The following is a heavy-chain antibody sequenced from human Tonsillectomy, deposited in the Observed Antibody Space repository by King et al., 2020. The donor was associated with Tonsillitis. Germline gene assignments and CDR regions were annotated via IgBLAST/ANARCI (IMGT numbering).Heavy chain of an antibody. J-gene: IGHJ6*02. V-gene: IGHV4-30-2*01. CDR1: GGSISSGGYS. Sequence: LQLQESGSGLVKPSQTLSLTCAVSGGSISSGGYSWSWIRQPPGKGLEWIGYIYHRESPYYNPSLKSRVTISIDRSKNHLSLNLSSVTAADPAVYYWARDAGDYGMDVWGQGTTVTVSS. D-gene: IGHD4-17*01. CDR3: ARDAGDYGMDV. CDR2: IYHRESP.